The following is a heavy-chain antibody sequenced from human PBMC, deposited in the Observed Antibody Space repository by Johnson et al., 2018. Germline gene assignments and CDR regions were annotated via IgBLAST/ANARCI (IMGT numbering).Heavy chain of an antibody. CDR1: GGTFSRYP. CDR3: ARDQPGVRYDVLGGTYYQYAMDV. J-gene: IGHJ6*02. CDR2: IIPILGTA. Sequence: QVQLVQSGAEVKKPGSSVKVSCKASGGTFSRYPISWVRQAPGQGLEWMGGIIPILGTANYAQRFQGRFTLTADESPNTAYMQLRSLRSEDTAVYYCARDQPGVRYDVLGGTYYQYAMDVWGHGTTVTVFS. V-gene: IGHV1-69*11. D-gene: IGHD3-9*01.